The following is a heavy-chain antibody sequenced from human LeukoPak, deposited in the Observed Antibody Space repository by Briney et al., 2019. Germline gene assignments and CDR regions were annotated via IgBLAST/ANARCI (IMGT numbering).Heavy chain of an antibody. J-gene: IGHJ5*02. D-gene: IGHD2/OR15-2a*01. CDR3: ARDRTNSRLWFDP. V-gene: IGHV1-69*04. CDR2: IIPILGIA. CDR1: GGTFSSYA. Sequence: SVKVSCTASGGTFSSYAISWVRQAPGQGLEWMGRIIPILGIANYAQKFQGRVTITADKSTSTAYMELSSLRSEDTAVYYCARDRTNSRLWFDPWGQGTLVTVSS.